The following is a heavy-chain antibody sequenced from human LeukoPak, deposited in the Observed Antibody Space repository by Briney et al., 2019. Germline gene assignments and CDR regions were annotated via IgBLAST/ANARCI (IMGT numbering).Heavy chain of an antibody. D-gene: IGHD2-15*01. CDR2: SVGGSCNT. J-gene: IGHJ4*02. CDR1: VFTFTISS. V-gene: IGHV1-58*02. CDR3: AAALRNRDAVGYFDY. Sequence: SVNVPLKSSVFTFTISSMQWVRQARGQPLGWGGWSVGGSCNTNYAQKFQERVTLTRDMSTSTAYMELSSLRSQDTAVYYCAAALRNRDAVGYFDYWGQGTLVTVPS.